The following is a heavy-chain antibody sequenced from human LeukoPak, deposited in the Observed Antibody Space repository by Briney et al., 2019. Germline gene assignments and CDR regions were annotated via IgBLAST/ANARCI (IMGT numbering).Heavy chain of an antibody. CDR1: GGTFSSYA. CDR2: IIPIFGTA. D-gene: IGHD1-26*01. J-gene: IGHJ4*02. CDR3: ACPYSGSSNRNFDY. Sequence: ASVKVSCKASGGTFSSYAISWVRQAPGQGLEWMGGIIPIFGTANYAQKFQGRVTITADKSTSTAYMELSSLRSEDTAVYYCACPYSGSSNRNFDYWGQGTLVTVSS. V-gene: IGHV1-69*06.